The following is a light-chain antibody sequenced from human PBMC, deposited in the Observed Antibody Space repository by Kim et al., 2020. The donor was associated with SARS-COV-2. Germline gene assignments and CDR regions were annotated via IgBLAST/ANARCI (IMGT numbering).Light chain of an antibody. CDR1: QNISIW. Sequence: DIQMTQSPSTLSASLGDRVTITCRASQNISIWLAWYQQKPGKAPNLLIYKASTLESGVPSRFSGSESGTDWTLTISSLQRDDFATYYCQQYYTYSRTFGQGTKGDSK. CDR2: KAS. V-gene: IGKV1-5*03. CDR3: QQYYTYSRT. J-gene: IGKJ1*01.